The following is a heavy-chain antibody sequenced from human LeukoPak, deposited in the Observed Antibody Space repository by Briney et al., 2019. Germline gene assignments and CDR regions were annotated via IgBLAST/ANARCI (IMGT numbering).Heavy chain of an antibody. CDR3: AKWGDYDVLTGYYVSDY. CDR2: ITGSGGNT. D-gene: IGHD3-9*01. Sequence: GASLRLSCAASGFTFSNYAMSWVRQAPGKGLEWVSAITGSGGNTYYADSVKGRFTISRDNSKNTVSLQMNSLRAEDTAVYYCAKWGDYDVLTGYYVSDYWGQGTLVTVSS. V-gene: IGHV3-23*01. J-gene: IGHJ4*02. CDR1: GFTFSNYA.